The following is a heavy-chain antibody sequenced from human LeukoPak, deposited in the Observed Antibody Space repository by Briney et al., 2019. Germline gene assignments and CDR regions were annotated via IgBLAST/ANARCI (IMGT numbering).Heavy chain of an antibody. CDR2: ISSSGSTI. J-gene: IGHJ4*02. Sequence: PGGSLRLSCAASGFTFSDYYMSWIRQAPGKGLEWVSYISSSGSTIYYSDSVKGRFTISRDNSKNTLYLQMNSLRAEDTAVYYCARRAGAYSHPYDYWGQGTLVTVSS. V-gene: IGHV3-11*01. D-gene: IGHD4/OR15-4a*01. CDR3: ARRAGAYSHPYDY. CDR1: GFTFSDYY.